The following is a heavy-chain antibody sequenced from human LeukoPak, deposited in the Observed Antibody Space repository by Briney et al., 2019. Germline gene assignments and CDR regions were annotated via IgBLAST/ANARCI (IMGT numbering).Heavy chain of an antibody. Sequence: ASVKVSCTASGYTFTSYYMHWVRQAPGQGLEWMGMINPSGGSTSYAQKFQGRVTMTRDTSTSTVYMELSSLRSEDTAVYYCARVSGSGSYYNPWGQGTLVTVSS. CDR3: ARVSGSGSYYNP. J-gene: IGHJ5*02. CDR2: INPSGGST. V-gene: IGHV1-46*01. D-gene: IGHD3-10*01. CDR1: GYTFTSYY.